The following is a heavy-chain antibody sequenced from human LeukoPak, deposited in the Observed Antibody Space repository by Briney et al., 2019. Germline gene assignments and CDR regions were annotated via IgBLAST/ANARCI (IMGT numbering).Heavy chain of an antibody. CDR3: AKVDCTGSSCYSPDY. Sequence: SETLSLTCAVYGGSFSGYYWSWIRQPPGKGLEWIGEINHSGSTNYNPSLKSRVTISVDTPKNQFSLKLSSVTAADTAVYYCAKVDCTGSSCYSPDYWGQGTLVTVSS. J-gene: IGHJ4*02. CDR2: INHSGST. D-gene: IGHD2-2*01. V-gene: IGHV4-34*01. CDR1: GGSFSGYY.